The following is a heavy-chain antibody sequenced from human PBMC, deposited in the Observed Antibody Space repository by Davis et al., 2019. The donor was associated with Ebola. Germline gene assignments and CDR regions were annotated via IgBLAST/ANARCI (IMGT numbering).Heavy chain of an antibody. CDR1: GYTFTGYY. Sequence: ASVKVSCKASGYTFTGYYMHWVRQAPGQGLEWMGWINPNSGGTNYAQKFQGRVTMTRDTSISTAYMELSRLRSDDTAVYYCARVPFTGGSLYYFDYWGQGTLVTVSS. CDR2: INPNSGGT. J-gene: IGHJ4*02. CDR3: ARVPFTGGSLYYFDY. V-gene: IGHV1-2*02. D-gene: IGHD3-9*01.